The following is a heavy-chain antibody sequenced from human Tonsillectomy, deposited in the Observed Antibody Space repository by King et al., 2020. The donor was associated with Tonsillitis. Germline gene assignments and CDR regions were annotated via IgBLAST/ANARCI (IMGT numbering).Heavy chain of an antibody. CDR3: ARIPDGILWLASQPTYFDY. V-gene: IGHV2-26*01. CDR1: GFSLSDARVG. J-gene: IGHJ4*02. Sequence: VTLKESGPLLVKPTETLTLTCFVSGFSLSDARVGVSWIRQPPGKALEWLAHISSNDEKFYSTSLETRLTISKGTSKSQVVLTMTNMDPVDTATYYCARIPDGILWLASQPTYFDYWGQGTLVTVSS. D-gene: IGHD3-10*01. CDR2: ISSNDEK.